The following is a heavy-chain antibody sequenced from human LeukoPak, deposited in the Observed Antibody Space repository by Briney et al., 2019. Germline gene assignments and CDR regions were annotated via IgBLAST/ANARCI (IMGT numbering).Heavy chain of an antibody. J-gene: IGHJ6*02. CDR1: GYTLTELS. CDR2: FDPEDGET. CDR3: ATPGPLINDILTGYYRYYYGMDV. Sequence: ASVKVSCKVSGYTLTELSMHWVRQAPGKGLEWMGGFDPEDGETIYAQKFQGRVTMTEDTSTDTAYMELSSLRSEDTAVYYCATPGPLINDILTGYYRYYYGMDVWGQGTTVTVSS. V-gene: IGHV1-24*01. D-gene: IGHD3-9*01.